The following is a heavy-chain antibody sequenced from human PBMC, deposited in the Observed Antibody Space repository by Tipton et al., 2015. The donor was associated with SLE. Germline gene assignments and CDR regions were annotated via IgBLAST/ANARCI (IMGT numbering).Heavy chain of an antibody. CDR3: ARESRYCSGGSCYSEFDY. V-gene: IGHV4-34*11. J-gene: IGHJ4*02. Sequence: TLSLTCAVYGGSFSGYYWSWIRQPPGKGLEWIGYIYYSGSTNYNPSLKSRVTISVDTSKNQFSLKLSSVTAADTAVYYCARESRYCSGGSCYSEFDYWGQGTLVTVSS. D-gene: IGHD2-15*01. CDR1: GGSFSGYY. CDR2: IYYSGST.